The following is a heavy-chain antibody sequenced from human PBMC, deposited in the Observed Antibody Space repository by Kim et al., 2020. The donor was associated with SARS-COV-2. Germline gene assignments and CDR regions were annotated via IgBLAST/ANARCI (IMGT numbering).Heavy chain of an antibody. Sequence: SETLSLTCAVYGGSFSGYYWSWIRQPPGKGLEWIGEINHSGSTNYNPSLKSRVTISVDTSKNQFSLKLSSVTAADTAVYYCARARAAAGNSAPYYYYMDVWGKGTTVTVSS. CDR3: ARARAAAGNSAPYYYYMDV. CDR2: INHSGST. V-gene: IGHV4-34*01. J-gene: IGHJ6*03. D-gene: IGHD6-13*01. CDR1: GGSFSGYY.